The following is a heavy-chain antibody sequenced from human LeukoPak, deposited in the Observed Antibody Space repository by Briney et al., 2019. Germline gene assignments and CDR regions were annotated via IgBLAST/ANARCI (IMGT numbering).Heavy chain of an antibody. V-gene: IGHV4-39*07. J-gene: IGHJ2*01. CDR1: GGSISSSSYY. CDR3: ARDFGL. CDR2: IFYSGST. Sequence: PSETLSLTCTVSGGSISSSSYYWGWIRQPPGKGLEWIGSIFYSGSTYYNPSLKGQVTISVDKSKNEYSLILTSVTAADTAVYFCARDFGLWGRGTLVTVSS. D-gene: IGHD3-10*01.